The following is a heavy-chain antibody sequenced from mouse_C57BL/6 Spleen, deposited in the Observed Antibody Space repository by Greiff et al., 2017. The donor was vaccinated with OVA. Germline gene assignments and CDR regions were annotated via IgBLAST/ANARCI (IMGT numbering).Heavy chain of an antibody. D-gene: IGHD2-2*01. V-gene: IGHV5-9*01. J-gene: IGHJ2*01. CDR1: GFTFSSYT. CDR2: ISGGGGNT. CDR3: ARQEVTTYYFDY. Sequence: EVKLMESGGGLVKPGGSLKLSCAASGFTFSSYTMSWVRQTPEKRLEWVATISGGGGNTYYPDSVKGRFTISRDNAKNTLYLQMSSLRSEDTALYYCARQEVTTYYFDYWGQGTTLTVSS.